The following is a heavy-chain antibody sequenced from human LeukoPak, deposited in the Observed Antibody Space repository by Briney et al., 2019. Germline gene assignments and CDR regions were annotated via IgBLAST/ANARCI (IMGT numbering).Heavy chain of an antibody. CDR1: GFTFSRYA. V-gene: IGHV3-30*04. J-gene: IGHJ4*02. CDR3: AKQTVEEGWDYFDY. CDR2: ISSDGSQK. D-gene: IGHD1-1*01. Sequence: PGGSLRLSCAGSGFTFSRYAMHWVRQAPGKGLEWVTVISSDGSQKYYADSVKGRFTISRDNSKNTLYLQMNSLRAEDTAVYYCAKQTVEEGWDYFDYWGQGTLVTVSS.